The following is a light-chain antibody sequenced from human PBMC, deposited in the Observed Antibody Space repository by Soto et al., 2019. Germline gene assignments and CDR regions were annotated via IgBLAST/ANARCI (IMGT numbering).Light chain of an antibody. V-gene: IGKV3-11*01. CDR1: QSVSSY. Sequence: IVLTQSPATLSLWPGETAILSCRASQSVSSYLSWYQQKPGQAPRLLIYDASSRAPGFPARFSGSGSGTDFTLIISSLEPEDFALYYCQQRSSWITFGQGTRLEIE. CDR3: QQRSSWIT. J-gene: IGKJ5*01. CDR2: DAS.